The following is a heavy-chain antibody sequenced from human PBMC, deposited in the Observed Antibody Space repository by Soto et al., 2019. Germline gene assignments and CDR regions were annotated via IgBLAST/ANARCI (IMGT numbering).Heavy chain of an antibody. Sequence: PSETLSLTCAVYGGSFSGYYWSWIRQPPGKGLEWIGEINHSGSTNYNPSLKSRVTISVDTSKNQFSLKLSSVTAADTAVYYCARGLPIAAQPFYYYYYGMDVWGQGTTVTVSS. CDR1: GGSFSGYY. V-gene: IGHV4-34*01. J-gene: IGHJ6*02. CDR2: INHSGST. D-gene: IGHD6-6*01. CDR3: ARGLPIAAQPFYYYYYGMDV.